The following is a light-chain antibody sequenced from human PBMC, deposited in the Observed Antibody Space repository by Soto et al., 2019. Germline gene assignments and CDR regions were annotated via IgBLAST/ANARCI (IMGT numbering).Light chain of an antibody. V-gene: IGKV1-5*01. CDR1: QSISNW. J-gene: IGKJ1*01. CDR2: HAS. Sequence: DIQMTQSPSTLSASVGDRVTITCRASQSISNWLAWYQQKPGKAPRLLIYHASNLESGVPSRFSGSGSGTEFTLTISSLQPDDFATYYCQHYYNYPWTFGQGTEVEIK. CDR3: QHYYNYPWT.